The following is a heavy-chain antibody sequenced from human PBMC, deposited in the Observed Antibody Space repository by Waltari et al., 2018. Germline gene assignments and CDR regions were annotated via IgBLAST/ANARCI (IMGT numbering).Heavy chain of an antibody. Sequence: QVQLVQSRPQVKKPGASVKVSCKAFGYRFTDHFIHWLRQAPGQGFEWMGWINPNSGEPNSAQKFKVRVSLTRDTSISTAYMEVNGLTSDDTAVYYCARGFYGDYVPDIWGQGTLVAVSS. CDR2: INPNSGEP. D-gene: IGHD4-17*01. J-gene: IGHJ4*02. V-gene: IGHV1-2*02. CDR3: ARGFYGDYVPDI. CDR1: GYRFTDHF.